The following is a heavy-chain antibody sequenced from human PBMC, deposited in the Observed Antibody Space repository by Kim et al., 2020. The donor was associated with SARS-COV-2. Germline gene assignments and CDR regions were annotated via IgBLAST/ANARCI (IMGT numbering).Heavy chain of an antibody. Sequence: SVKVSCKASGGTFSSYAISWVRQAPGQGLEWMGGIIPIFGTANYAQKFQGRVTITADESTSTAYMELSSLRSEDTAVYYCARSRVGLGQVAGTPLYFDYWGQGTLVTVSS. CDR3: ARSRVGLGQVAGTPLYFDY. J-gene: IGHJ4*02. CDR2: IIPIFGTA. V-gene: IGHV1-69*13. CDR1: GGTFSSYA. D-gene: IGHD6-19*01.